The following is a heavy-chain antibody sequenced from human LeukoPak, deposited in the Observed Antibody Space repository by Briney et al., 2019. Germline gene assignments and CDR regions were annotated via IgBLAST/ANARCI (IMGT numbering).Heavy chain of an antibody. CDR3: ARRRYYDSSGCFDY. CDR1: GGSISSSRYY. D-gene: IGHD3-22*01. V-gene: IGHV4-39*01. Sequence: SETLSLTCTVSGGSISSSRYYWGWIRQPPGKGLEWIGSIYYSGSTYYNPSLKSRVTISVDTSKNQFSLKLSSVTAADTAVYYCARRRYYDSSGCFDYWGQGTLVTVSS. J-gene: IGHJ4*02. CDR2: IYYSGST.